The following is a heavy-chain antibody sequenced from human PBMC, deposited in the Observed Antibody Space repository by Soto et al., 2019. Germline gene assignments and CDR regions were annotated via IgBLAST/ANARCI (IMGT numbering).Heavy chain of an antibody. Sequence: SETLSLTCTVSGGSISSSKYYLGWIRQAPGKGLEWIASIYYSGSTYYNPSLKSRVTISVDTSRNQFSLKLTSMTAADTAVYYCARGYYYYGSGGPLNAFDIWGQGTMVTVSS. CDR1: GGSISSSKYY. CDR2: IYYSGST. D-gene: IGHD3-10*01. CDR3: ARGYYYYGSGGPLNAFDI. V-gene: IGHV4-39*02. J-gene: IGHJ3*02.